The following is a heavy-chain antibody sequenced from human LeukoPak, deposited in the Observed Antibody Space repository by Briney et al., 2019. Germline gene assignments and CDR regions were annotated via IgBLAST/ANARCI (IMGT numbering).Heavy chain of an antibody. J-gene: IGHJ4*02. CDR2: ISSSSSYI. Sequence: GGSLRLSCAASGFTFSSYNMNWTRQAPGKGLEWVSAISSSSSYIYNADSVKGRFIISRDDAKNLLHLEMNSLRAEDTAVYYCARLHVDIVATTSYYFDYWGQGTLVTVSS. D-gene: IGHD5-12*01. CDR1: GFTFSSYN. CDR3: ARLHVDIVATTSYYFDY. V-gene: IGHV3-21*01.